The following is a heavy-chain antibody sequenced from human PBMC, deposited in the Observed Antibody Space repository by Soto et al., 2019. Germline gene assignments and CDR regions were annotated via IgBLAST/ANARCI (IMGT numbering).Heavy chain of an antibody. J-gene: IGHJ3*02. Sequence: SETLSLTCTVSGDSVNTGVYYWSWVRQSPGKGLEWIGYIHHSGSAQYHPSLTSRVTISVDTPKNQFSLSLTSVAAADTAVYYCARGRLAAAGTEGAFDSWGQGKMVTFSS. CDR1: GDSVNTGVYY. CDR2: IHHSGSA. D-gene: IGHD6-13*01. V-gene: IGHV4-61*08. CDR3: ARGRLAAAGTEGAFDS.